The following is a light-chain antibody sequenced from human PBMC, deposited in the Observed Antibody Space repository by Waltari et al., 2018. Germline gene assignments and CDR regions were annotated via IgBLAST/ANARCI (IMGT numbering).Light chain of an antibody. CDR1: SSNIGNNF. CDR3: GTWDSSLSAHV. V-gene: IGLV1-51*01. J-gene: IGLJ1*01. Sequence: QSVLTQPPSVSAAPGQKVTISCSGSSSNIGNNFVSWYQQIPGTAPKLLIFENYKRPSGSPDRFSGSKSGTSATLGITGLQTGDEADYYCGTWDSSLSAHVFGTGTKVTVL. CDR2: ENY.